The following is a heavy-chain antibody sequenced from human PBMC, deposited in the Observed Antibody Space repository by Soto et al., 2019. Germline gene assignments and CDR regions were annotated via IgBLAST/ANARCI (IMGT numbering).Heavy chain of an antibody. CDR2: IYYSGST. V-gene: IGHV4-59*01. D-gene: IGHD3-3*01. CDR3: ASDTPDSYYFDY. CDR1: GSSISSYY. J-gene: IGHJ4*02. Sequence: SETLSLTCTVSGSSISSYYWSWIRQPPGKGLEWIGYIYYSGSTNYNPSLKSRVTISVDTSKNQFSLKLSSVTAADTAVYYCASDTPDSYYFDYWGQGTLVTVSS.